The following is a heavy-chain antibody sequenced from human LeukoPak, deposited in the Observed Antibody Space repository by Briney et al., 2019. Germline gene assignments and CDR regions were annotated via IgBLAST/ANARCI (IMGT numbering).Heavy chain of an antibody. CDR3: ARKAGYYYGSGDY. CDR2: ISGSGGST. D-gene: IGHD3-10*01. V-gene: IGHV3-23*01. Sequence: PGGSLGLSCAASGFTFSSYGMSWVRQAPGKGLEWVAAISGSGGSTYYADSVKGRVTISRDNSKNTLYLQMNSLRAEDTAVYYCARKAGYYYGSGDYWGQGTLVTVSS. J-gene: IGHJ4*02. CDR1: GFTFSSYG.